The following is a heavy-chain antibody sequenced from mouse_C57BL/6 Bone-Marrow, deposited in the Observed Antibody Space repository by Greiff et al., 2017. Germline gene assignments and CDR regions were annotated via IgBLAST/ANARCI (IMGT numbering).Heavy chain of an antibody. Sequence: EVKLMESGGGLVQPGGSLKLSCAASGFTFSDYYMYWVRQTPEKRLEWVAYISNGGGSTYYPYTVKGRFTISRDNAKNTLYLQMSRLKSEDTARYYCARIYDGYPYYAMDYWSQVTSGTVSS. J-gene: IGHJ4*01. CDR1: GFTFSDYY. D-gene: IGHD2-3*01. CDR3: ARIYDGYPYYAMDY. CDR2: ISNGGGST. V-gene: IGHV5-12*01.